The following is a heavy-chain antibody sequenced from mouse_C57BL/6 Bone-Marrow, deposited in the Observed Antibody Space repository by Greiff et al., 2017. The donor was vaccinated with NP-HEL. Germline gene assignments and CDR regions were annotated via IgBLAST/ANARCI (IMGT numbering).Heavy chain of an antibody. V-gene: IGHV1-9*01. J-gene: IGHJ3*01. CDR2: ILPGSGST. D-gene: IGHD2-4*01. CDR1: GYTFTGYW. CDR3: AIYYDYPAWFAY. Sequence: QVQLKQSGAELMKPGASVKLSCKATGYTFTGYWIEWVKQRPGHGLEWIGEILPGSGSTNYNEKFKGKATFTADTSSNTAYMQLSSLTTEDSAIYYCAIYYDYPAWFAYWGQGTLVTVSA.